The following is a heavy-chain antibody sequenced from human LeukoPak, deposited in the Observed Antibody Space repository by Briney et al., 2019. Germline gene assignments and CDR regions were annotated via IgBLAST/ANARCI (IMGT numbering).Heavy chain of an antibody. CDR3: ARSSGRSPNREYMDV. CDR2: INPSGGTT. Sequence: GASVKVSCKASGYTFTSYHMHWVRQAPGQGLEWMGIINPSGGTTNYAQKFQGRVTMTRDTSTSTVYMELSSLRSEDTAVYYCARSSGRSPNREYMDVWGKGTTVTVSS. J-gene: IGHJ6*03. CDR1: GYTFTSYH. D-gene: IGHD1-14*01. V-gene: IGHV1-46*01.